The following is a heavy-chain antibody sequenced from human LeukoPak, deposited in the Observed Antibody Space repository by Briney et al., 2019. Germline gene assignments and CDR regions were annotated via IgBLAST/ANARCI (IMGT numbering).Heavy chain of an antibody. CDR2: ISYDGSNK. Sequence: GRSLRLSCAASGFTFSSYAMHWVRQAPGKGLERVAVISYDGSNKYYADSVKGRFTISRDNSKNTLYLQMNSLRAEDTAVYYCARGSFSENYWGQGTLVTVSS. D-gene: IGHD3-16*02. CDR1: GFTFSSYA. CDR3: ARGSFSENY. J-gene: IGHJ4*02. V-gene: IGHV3-30*04.